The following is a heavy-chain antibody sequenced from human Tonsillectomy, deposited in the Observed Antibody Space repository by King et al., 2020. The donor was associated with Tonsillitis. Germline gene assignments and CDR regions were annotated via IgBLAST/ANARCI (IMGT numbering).Heavy chain of an antibody. D-gene: IGHD3-22*01. J-gene: IGHJ3*02. CDR1: GYTFTSYG. CDR3: AREDPVVFGCFYN. CDR2: ISAYNGNT. V-gene: IGHV1-18*04. Sequence: LVQSGAEVKKPGASVKVSCKASGYTFTSYGISWVRQAPGQGLEWMGWISAYNGNTNYEKKLQGRVTMTTDTSTRTAHMELRSLRSDDTAVYYCAREDPVVFGCFYNWGQGTMVSVSS.